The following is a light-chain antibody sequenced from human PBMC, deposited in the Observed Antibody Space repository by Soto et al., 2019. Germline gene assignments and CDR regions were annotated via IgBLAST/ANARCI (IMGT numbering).Light chain of an antibody. J-gene: IGKJ2*01. CDR1: QSVYSN. V-gene: IGKV3D-20*01. CDR2: DAS. CDR3: QQYANLPPNT. Sequence: EIVMTQSPATLSVSPGERATLSCRASQSVYSNLAWYQQKPGLAPRLLIYDASTRAPGIPDRFSGSGSGTDFPLTISRLEPEDFAMYYCQQYANLPPNTFGQGTKLEIK.